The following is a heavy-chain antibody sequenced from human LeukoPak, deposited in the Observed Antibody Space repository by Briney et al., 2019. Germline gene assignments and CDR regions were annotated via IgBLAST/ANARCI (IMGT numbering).Heavy chain of an antibody. CDR3: TKDFSATRGYFDY. CDR1: GFMFDDFA. Sequence: GGSLRLSCAASGFMFDDFAMHWVRLAPGKGLEWISLISWDGGSTYYAGSVRGRFTISRDNSKNSLYLQMNNLRPEDTALYYCTKDFSATRGYFDYWGQGTLVTVSS. J-gene: IGHJ4*02. D-gene: IGHD5-12*01. V-gene: IGHV3-43D*03. CDR2: ISWDGGST.